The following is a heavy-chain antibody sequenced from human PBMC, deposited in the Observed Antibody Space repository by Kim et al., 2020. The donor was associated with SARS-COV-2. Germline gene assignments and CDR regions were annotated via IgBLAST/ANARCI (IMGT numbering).Heavy chain of an antibody. D-gene: IGHD4-17*01. V-gene: IGHV4-39*07. Sequence: LKSRVTISVDTSKNQFSLKLSSVTAADTAVYYCAREYGDYGYYYYYGMDVWGQGTTVTVSS. J-gene: IGHJ6*02. CDR3: AREYGDYGYYYYYGMDV.